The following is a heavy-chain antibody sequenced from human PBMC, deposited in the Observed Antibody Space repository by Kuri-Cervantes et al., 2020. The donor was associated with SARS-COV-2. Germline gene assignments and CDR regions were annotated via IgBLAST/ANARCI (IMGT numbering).Heavy chain of an antibody. CDR3: ARDFVLANRQFHYYGMDV. V-gene: IGHV3-11*01. Sequence: GESLKISCAASGFSISDYYMNWIRQAPGKGLEWVAYIGQSGAPIYYADFARGRSFISRDNAKNSLHLQMNSLRAEDTAVYYCARDFVLANRQFHYYGMDVWGQGTTVTVSS. CDR2: IGQSGAPI. CDR1: GFSISDYY. D-gene: IGHD2-21*01. J-gene: IGHJ6*02.